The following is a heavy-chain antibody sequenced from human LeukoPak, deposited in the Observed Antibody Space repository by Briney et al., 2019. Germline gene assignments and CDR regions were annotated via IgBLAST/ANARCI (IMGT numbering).Heavy chain of an antibody. V-gene: IGHV3-74*01. CDR2: INTDGSST. CDR3: ASVVFGVVNPTLDY. D-gene: IGHD3-3*01. Sequence: GGSPRLSCAASGFTFSSYWMHWVRQAPGKGLVWVSRINTDGSSTSYADSVKGRFTISRDNAKNTLYLQMNSLRAEDTAVYYCASVVFGVVNPTLDYWGQGTLVTVSS. CDR1: GFTFSSYW. J-gene: IGHJ4*02.